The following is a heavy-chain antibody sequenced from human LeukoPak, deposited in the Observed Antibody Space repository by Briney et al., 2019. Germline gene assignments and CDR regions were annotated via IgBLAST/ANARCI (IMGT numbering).Heavy chain of an antibody. D-gene: IGHD3-3*01. Sequence: SETLSLTCTVSGGSISSGDYYWSWIRQPRGKGLEWIGYIYYSGSTYYNPSLKSRVTISVDTSNNQFSLKLSSVTAADTAVYYCARDRITIETRAFDIWGQGTMVTVSS. CDR1: GGSISSGDYY. J-gene: IGHJ3*02. V-gene: IGHV4-30-4*08. CDR2: IYYSGST. CDR3: ARDRITIETRAFDI.